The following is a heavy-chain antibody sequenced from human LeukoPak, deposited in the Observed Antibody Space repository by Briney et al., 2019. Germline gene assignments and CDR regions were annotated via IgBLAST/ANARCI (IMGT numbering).Heavy chain of an antibody. Sequence: PGGSLRLSCAASGFTFSTYSINWVRQAPGKGLEWVANINQDRSEKNYVDSVKGRFTISRDNARNSLDLQMNSLRVEDTAVYYCARYGNGEWQGHYAFDIWGHGTMVTVSS. CDR1: GFTFSTYS. V-gene: IGHV3-7*01. CDR3: ARYGNGEWQGHYAFDI. D-gene: IGHD3-10*01. J-gene: IGHJ3*02. CDR2: INQDRSEK.